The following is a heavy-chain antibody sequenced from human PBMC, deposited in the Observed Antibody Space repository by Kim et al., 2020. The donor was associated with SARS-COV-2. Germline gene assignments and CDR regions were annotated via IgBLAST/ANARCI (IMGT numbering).Heavy chain of an antibody. CDR2: EM. J-gene: IGHJ3*02. Sequence: EMEYVDSVRGRFTISRDNAKNSLYLQMSSLRAEDTAVYYCARGGLFYSFDIWGQGTLVSVSS. V-gene: IGHV3-7*01. CDR3: ARGGLFYSFDI. D-gene: IGHD3-10*01.